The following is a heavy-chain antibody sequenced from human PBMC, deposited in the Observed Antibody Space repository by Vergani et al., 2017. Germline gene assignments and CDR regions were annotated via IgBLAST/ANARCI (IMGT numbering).Heavy chain of an antibody. J-gene: IGHJ6*01. CDR2: FHYSGST. V-gene: IGHV4-39*01. Sequence: QVQLQESGPGLVKPSETLSLTCTVSNDSVSNTFYYWGWLRQTPGKGVEWIGIFHYSGSTYYNPSLESRVTMSVDTSKSQFSLKLSSVTAADTAVYFCESVMYRGEASTGCRLEGMDSWGQGTTVTISS. D-gene: IGHD2-8*02. CDR3: ESVMYRGEASTGCRLEGMDS. CDR1: NDSVSNTFYY.